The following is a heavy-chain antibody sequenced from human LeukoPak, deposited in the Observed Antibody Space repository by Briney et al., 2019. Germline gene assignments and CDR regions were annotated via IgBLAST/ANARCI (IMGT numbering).Heavy chain of an antibody. V-gene: IGHV3-15*01. Sequence: PGGSLRLSCAASRFTFSHAWMSWVRQAPGEGLEWVGRIKSKSDGGTTEYAAPVKGRFTISRDDSTNTLYLQMNSLRAEDTAVYYCAKDLGTVVTPPHLFYYYYGMDVWGQGTTVTVSS. D-gene: IGHD4-23*01. CDR3: AKDLGTVVTPPHLFYYYYGMDV. J-gene: IGHJ6*02. CDR1: RFTFSHAW. CDR2: IKSKSDGGTT.